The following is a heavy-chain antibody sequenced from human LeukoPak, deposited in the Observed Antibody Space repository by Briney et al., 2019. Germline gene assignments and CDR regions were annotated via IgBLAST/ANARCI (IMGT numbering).Heavy chain of an antibody. V-gene: IGHV3-49*04. D-gene: IGHD5-18*01. Sequence: GGSLRLSCTASGFTFGDYAMSWVRQAPGKGLEWVGFIRSRTYGATTEYAASVKGRFIISRDDSKSIAYLQMNSLKTEDSAVYYCARSMVTFDNWGQGTLVTVSS. J-gene: IGHJ4*02. CDR2: IRSRTYGATT. CDR3: ARSMVTFDN. CDR1: GFTFGDYA.